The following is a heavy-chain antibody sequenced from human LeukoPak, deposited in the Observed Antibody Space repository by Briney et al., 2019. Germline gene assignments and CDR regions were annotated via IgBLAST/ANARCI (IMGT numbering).Heavy chain of an antibody. D-gene: IGHD2-21*02. V-gene: IGHV3-7*03. CDR2: INQDGGEK. Sequence: GGSLRLSCAASGFTFSNSWMTWARQAPGKGLEWVANINQDGGEKVYVDSVKGRFTVSRDNAEYSLYLQMSSLRAEDTAVYYCARAKTCGGDRYHFDYWGQGTLVTVSS. CDR1: GFTFSNSW. CDR3: ARAKTCGGDRYHFDY. J-gene: IGHJ4*02.